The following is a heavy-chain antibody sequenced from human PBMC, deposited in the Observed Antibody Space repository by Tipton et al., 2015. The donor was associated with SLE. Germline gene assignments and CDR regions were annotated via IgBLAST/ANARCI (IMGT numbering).Heavy chain of an antibody. V-gene: IGHV3-7*01. CDR3: ARDSSGPRTNYFDY. CDR2: IKQDGSEK. CDR1: GFTLYSYW. Sequence: GSLRLSCATSGFTLYSYWMSWVRQAPGKGLEWVANIKQDGSEKYYLDSVKGRFTISRDNAKNSLYLEMNSLRAEDTAVYYCARDSSGPRTNYFDYWGQGTPVTVSS. D-gene: IGHD1-1*01. J-gene: IGHJ4*02.